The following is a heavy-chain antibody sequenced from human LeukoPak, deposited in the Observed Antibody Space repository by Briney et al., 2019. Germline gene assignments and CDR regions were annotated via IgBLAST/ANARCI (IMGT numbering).Heavy chain of an antibody. CDR1: GGSISSSSYY. D-gene: IGHD3-3*01. CDR2: IFYSGST. J-gene: IGHJ5*02. V-gene: IGHV4-39*01. CDR3: ARQERSITIFGVVPTRFDP. Sequence: SETLSLTCTVSGGSISSSSYYWGWIRQPPGKGLECIGSIFYSGSTYYNPSLRSRVTISVDTSKNQFSLKLSSVTAADTAVYYCARQERSITIFGVVPTRFDPWGQGTLVTVSS.